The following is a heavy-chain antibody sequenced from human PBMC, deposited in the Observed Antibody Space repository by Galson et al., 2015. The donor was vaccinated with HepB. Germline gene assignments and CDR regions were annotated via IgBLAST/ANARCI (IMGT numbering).Heavy chain of an antibody. J-gene: IGHJ4*02. D-gene: IGHD6-19*01. Sequence: SLRLSCAASGFAFDTHAMSWVRQAPGKGLEWVSAITPSGDNTYSAASVKGRSTIARDTYKNTLFLQKTGLTADDTAIYYCARVHPEYTSGWYRQALYYFDSWGQGTLVAVSS. CDR2: ITPSGDNT. CDR3: ARVHPEYTSGWYRQALYYFDS. CDR1: GFAFDTHA. V-gene: IGHV3-23*01.